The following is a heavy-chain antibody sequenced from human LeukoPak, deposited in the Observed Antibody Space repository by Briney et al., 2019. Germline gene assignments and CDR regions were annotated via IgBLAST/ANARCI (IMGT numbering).Heavy chain of an antibody. CDR3: ARGAYTGFDV. V-gene: IGHV3-13*04. Sequence: PGGPLILSCAASGLSFSTYDMHWVRQATGEGLEWVSGIGKSGDTYYVGSVKGRFTISRDNAKNSLYLQMNSLRSGDTAVYYCARGAYTGFDVWGQGTVVTVSS. D-gene: IGHD5-12*01. CDR2: IGKSGDT. CDR1: GLSFSTYD. J-gene: IGHJ3*01.